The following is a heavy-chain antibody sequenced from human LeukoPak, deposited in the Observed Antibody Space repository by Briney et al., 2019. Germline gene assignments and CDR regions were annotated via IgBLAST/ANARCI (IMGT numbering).Heavy chain of an antibody. CDR3: ARGAYYYED. CDR2: ISSSSSTI. Sequence: GGSLRLSCAASGFTFSSHSMNWVRQAPGKGLEWVSYISSSSSTIYYADSVRGRFTISRDNAKNSLYLQMNSLRAEDTAVYYCARGAYYYEDWGQGTLVTVSS. V-gene: IGHV3-48*01. D-gene: IGHD3-22*01. J-gene: IGHJ4*02. CDR1: GFTFSSHS.